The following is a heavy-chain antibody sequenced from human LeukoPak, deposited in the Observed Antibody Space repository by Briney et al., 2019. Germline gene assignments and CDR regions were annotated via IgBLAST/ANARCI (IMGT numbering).Heavy chain of an antibody. CDR3: AREEDGYPYYFDY. CDR2: INHSGST. CDR1: GGSFSGYY. V-gene: IGHV4-34*01. Sequence: SETLSLTCAVYGGSFSGYYWSWIRQPPGKGLEWIGEINHSGSTNYNPSLKSRVTISVDTSKNQFSLKLSSVTAADTAVYYCAREEDGYPYYFDYWGQGTLVTVSS. D-gene: IGHD5-24*01. J-gene: IGHJ4*02.